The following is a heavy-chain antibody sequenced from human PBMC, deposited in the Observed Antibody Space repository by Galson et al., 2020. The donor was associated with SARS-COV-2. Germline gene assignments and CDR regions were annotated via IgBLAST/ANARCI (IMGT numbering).Heavy chain of an antibody. CDR2: KWYDGSNI. Sequence: GESLQIYCAASGFTLSEYGMNWVRQAPGTGLEWAALKWYDGSNIYYSDSVKGRFTISRDNSKNTLYLQMNSLRADDTAVYYCARYPPAYCSSTTCPGYTFDIWGQGTVVTVSS. D-gene: IGHD2-2*01. V-gene: IGHV3-33*01. CDR3: ARYPPAYCSSTTCPGYTFDI. CDR1: GFTLSEYG. J-gene: IGHJ3*02.